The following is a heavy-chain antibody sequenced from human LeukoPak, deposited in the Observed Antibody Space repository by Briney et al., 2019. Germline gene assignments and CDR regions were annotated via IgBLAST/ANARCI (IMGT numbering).Heavy chain of an antibody. J-gene: IGHJ4*02. Sequence: GGSLRLSCAASGFTFSGSAMHWVRQAPGQGLEWMGWINPNSGGTNYAQKFQGRVTMTRDTSISTAYMELSRLRSDDTAVYYCARDGRYGLLSADYWGQGTLVTVSS. CDR1: GFTFSGSA. CDR3: ARDGRYGLLSADY. CDR2: INPNSGGT. D-gene: IGHD2-21*02. V-gene: IGHV1-2*02.